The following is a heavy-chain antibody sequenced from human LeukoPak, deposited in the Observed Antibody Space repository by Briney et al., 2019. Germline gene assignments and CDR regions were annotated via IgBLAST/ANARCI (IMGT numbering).Heavy chain of an antibody. CDR1: GGFISNDC. CDR3: ARGLSPSYDYNYFDP. J-gene: IGHJ5*02. CDR2: IQTSGST. V-gene: IGHV4-4*07. D-gene: IGHD3-16*01. Sequence: PSDTLSLTCTVSGGFISNDCWSWIRQPAGKGLEWIGRIQTSGSTRYNPSLESRVTISLDKSKNEISLKLTSVTAADTAVYYCARGLSPSYDYNYFDPWGQGTLVTVSS.